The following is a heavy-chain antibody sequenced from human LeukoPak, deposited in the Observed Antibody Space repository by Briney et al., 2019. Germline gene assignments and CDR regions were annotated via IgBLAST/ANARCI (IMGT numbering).Heavy chain of an antibody. Sequence: PGGSLRLSCAASGFTFSDYYMSWIRQAPGKGLEWVSYISSSGSIIFYADSVKGRFTTSRDNAKNSLYLQMNSLRAEDTAVYYCASRRTVTSTDPHTFDIWGQGTMVTVSS. CDR1: GFTFSDYY. V-gene: IGHV3-11*01. D-gene: IGHD4-17*01. CDR3: ASRRTVTSTDPHTFDI. J-gene: IGHJ3*02. CDR2: ISSSGSII.